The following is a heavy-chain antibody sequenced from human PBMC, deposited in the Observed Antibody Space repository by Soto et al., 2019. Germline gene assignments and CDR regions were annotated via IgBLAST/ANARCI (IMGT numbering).Heavy chain of an antibody. J-gene: IGHJ4*02. Sequence: SCAASGFTFSTYSMNWVRQAPGKGLEWVSSISGSGNYTHYADFLRGRFTISRDNVKTSLYLQMNSLRAEDTAVYYCAREGINNYNEYYFGSWGQGTVVTVSS. V-gene: IGHV3-21*01. CDR1: GFTFSTYS. CDR3: AREGINNYNEYYFGS. CDR2: ISGSGNYT. D-gene: IGHD4-4*01.